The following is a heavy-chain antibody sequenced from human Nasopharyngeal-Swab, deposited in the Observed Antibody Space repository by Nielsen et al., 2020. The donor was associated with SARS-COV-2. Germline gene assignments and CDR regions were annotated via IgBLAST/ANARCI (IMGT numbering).Heavy chain of an antibody. CDR3: ARDSGLQYCSGRSCPLLD. D-gene: IGHD2-15*01. V-gene: IGHV1-8*01. J-gene: IGHJ4*02. CDR2: MNPNSDNT. Sequence: WVRQAPGQGLEWMGWMNPNSDNTGYAQKFQGRVTMTRNTSISTAYMELSSLRSEDPAVCYCARDSGLQYCSGRSCPLLDWGQGTLVTVSS.